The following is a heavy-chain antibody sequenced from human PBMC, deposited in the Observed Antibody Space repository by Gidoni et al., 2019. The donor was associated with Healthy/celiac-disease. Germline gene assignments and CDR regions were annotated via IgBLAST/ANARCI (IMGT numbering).Heavy chain of an antibody. CDR1: VGTFSSYA. J-gene: IGHJ5*02. CDR2: IIPIFGTA. D-gene: IGHD5-18*01. V-gene: IGHV1-69*01. Sequence: QVQLVQSGAAVKKPGSSVKVSCKASVGTFSSYAISWVRQAPGQGLEWMGGIIPIFGTANYAQKFQGRVTITADESTSTAYMELSSLRSEDTAVYYCARGRSGYSYGYGWEFDPWGQGTLVTVSS. CDR3: ARGRSGYSYGYGWEFDP.